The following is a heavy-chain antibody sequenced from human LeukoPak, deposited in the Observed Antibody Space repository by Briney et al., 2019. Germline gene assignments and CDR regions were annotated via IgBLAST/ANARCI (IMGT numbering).Heavy chain of an antibody. CDR3: AKGLWDANSGIEV. CDR2: ITGSGVST. Sequence: GGSLRLSCAASGFTFSNYAMTWVRQAPGKGLEWVPTITGSGVSTYYADSVKGRFTLSRDSSKYTLYLQMNSLRAEDTALYYCAKGLWDANSGIEVWGQGTLVTVSS. V-gene: IGHV3-23*01. CDR1: GFTFSNYA. D-gene: IGHD1-26*01. J-gene: IGHJ4*02.